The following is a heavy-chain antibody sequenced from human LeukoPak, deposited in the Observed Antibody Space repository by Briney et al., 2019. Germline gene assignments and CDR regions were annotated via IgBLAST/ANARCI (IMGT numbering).Heavy chain of an antibody. V-gene: IGHV4-39*01. CDR2: ISYSGRT. J-gene: IGHJ4*02. Sequence: PSETLSLTCTVSGGSTSSSSFYWGWIRQPPGKGLECIGRISYSGRTYYNPSLQSRVTISVDTSKNQFSLRLSSVTAADTAVYYCARLRAYYYDSSGYYNFDFWGQGTLVAVSS. D-gene: IGHD3-22*01. CDR1: GGSTSSSSFY. CDR3: ARLRAYYYDSSGYYNFDF.